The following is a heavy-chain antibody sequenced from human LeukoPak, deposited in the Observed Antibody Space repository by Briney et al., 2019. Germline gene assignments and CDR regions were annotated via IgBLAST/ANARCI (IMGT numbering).Heavy chain of an antibody. CDR3: AKEPRTNY. Sequence: GGSLRLSCAGSGFIFRSYAMNWVRQAPGKGLEWVSAISGSGDSTYYADSVKGRFTISRDNSKNTLYLHMNSLRAEDTAVYYCAKEPRTNYWGQGTLVTVSS. CDR1: GFIFRSYA. CDR2: ISGSGDST. J-gene: IGHJ4*02. V-gene: IGHV3-23*01.